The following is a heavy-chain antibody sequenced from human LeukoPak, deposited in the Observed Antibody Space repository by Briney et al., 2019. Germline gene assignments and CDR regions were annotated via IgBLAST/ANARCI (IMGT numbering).Heavy chain of an antibody. V-gene: IGHV4-61*10. CDR3: ARHGSGWYHAFDI. D-gene: IGHD6-19*01. CDR2: IYYSGST. Sequence: PSETLSLACTVSGGSFSSSSFYWSWIRQPAGKGLEWIGYIYYSGSTNYNPSLKSRVTISVVTSKNQFSLKLSSVTAADTAVYYCARHGSGWYHAFDIWGQGTMVTVSS. CDR1: GGSFSSSSFY. J-gene: IGHJ3*02.